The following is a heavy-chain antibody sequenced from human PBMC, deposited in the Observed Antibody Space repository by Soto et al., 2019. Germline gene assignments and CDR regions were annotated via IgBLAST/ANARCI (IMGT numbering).Heavy chain of an antibody. J-gene: IGHJ6*02. CDR1: GFTFSGYA. V-gene: IGHV3-23*01. CDR2: ITGSSTST. Sequence: GGSLRLSCAASGFTFSGYAMPWVRQAPGKGLEWASSITGSSTSTYYADSVKAGFITSRDKAKSTVALQMNSLRADDTAVYYWGSSTDFYYYTMDVWGQATTVTVCS. CDR3: GSSTDFYYYTMDV.